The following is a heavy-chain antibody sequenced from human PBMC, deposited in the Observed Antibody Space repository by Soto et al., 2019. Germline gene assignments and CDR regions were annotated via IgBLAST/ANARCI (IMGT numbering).Heavy chain of an antibody. Sequence: QVQLVQSGAEVKKPGSSVKVSCKASGGTFSSYAISWVRQAPGQGLEWMGGIIPIFGTANYAQKFQGRVTITADESTSTAYMELSSLRSDDTAVYYCASRLILVPAAMSGNYYYYGMDVWGQGTTVTVSS. CDR2: IIPIFGTA. CDR1: GGTFSSYA. J-gene: IGHJ6*02. D-gene: IGHD2-2*01. V-gene: IGHV1-69*12. CDR3: ASRLILVPAAMSGNYYYYGMDV.